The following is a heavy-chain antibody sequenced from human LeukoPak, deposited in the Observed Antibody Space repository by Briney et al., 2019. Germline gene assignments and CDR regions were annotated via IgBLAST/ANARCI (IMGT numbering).Heavy chain of an antibody. D-gene: IGHD3-3*01. J-gene: IGHJ6*03. Sequence: ASVKVSCKASGYTFTSYAMHWVRQAPGQRLEWMGWINAGNGNTKYSQEFQGRVTITRDTSASTAYMELSSLRSEDMAVYYCARGRDLWSGLNYYYYMDVWGKGTTVTVSS. V-gene: IGHV1-3*03. CDR3: ARGRDLWSGLNYYYYMDV. CDR1: GYTFTSYA. CDR2: INAGNGNT.